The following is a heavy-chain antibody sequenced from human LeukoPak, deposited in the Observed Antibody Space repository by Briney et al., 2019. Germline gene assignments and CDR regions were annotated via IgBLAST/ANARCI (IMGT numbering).Heavy chain of an antibody. CDR1: GFTFSSYG. Sequence: GRCLRLSCAASGFTFSSYGMHWVRQAPGKGREWVAVIWYDGSKKYYAASVKGRFTISRDNSKNTLYLQMNSLRAEDTAVYYCARDRHCSSTSCYVYYYGMDVWGQGTTVTVSS. CDR2: IWYDGSKK. J-gene: IGHJ6*02. CDR3: ARDRHCSSTSCYVYYYGMDV. D-gene: IGHD2-2*01. V-gene: IGHV3-33*01.